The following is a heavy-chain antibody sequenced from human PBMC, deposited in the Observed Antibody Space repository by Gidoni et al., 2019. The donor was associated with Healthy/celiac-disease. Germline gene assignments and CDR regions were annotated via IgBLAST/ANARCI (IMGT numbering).Heavy chain of an antibody. Sequence: EVQLLESGGGLVQPGGSLRLSCSASGFPFRSYAMSWVRQAPGKGLEWVSAISGSCGSTYYADSVKGRFTISRDNSKNTLYLQMNSLRAEDTAVYYCAKELGIGGMGWFDPWGQGTLVTVSS. V-gene: IGHV3-23*01. J-gene: IGHJ5*02. CDR2: ISGSCGST. D-gene: IGHD7-27*01. CDR1: GFPFRSYA. CDR3: AKELGIGGMGWFDP.